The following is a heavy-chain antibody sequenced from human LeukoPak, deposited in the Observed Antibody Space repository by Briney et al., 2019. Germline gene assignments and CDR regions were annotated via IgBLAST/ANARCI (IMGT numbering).Heavy chain of an antibody. CDR2: IYHSGST. D-gene: IGHD3-3*01. V-gene: IGHV4-38-2*02. CDR1: GYSISSGYY. J-gene: IGHJ3*02. Sequence: PSETLSLTCTVSGYSISSGYYWGWIRQPPGKGLEWIGSIYHSGSTYYNPSLKSRVTISVDTSKNQFSLKLSSVTAADTAVYYCARGVHWSGYAFDIWGQGTMVTVSS. CDR3: ARGVHWSGYAFDI.